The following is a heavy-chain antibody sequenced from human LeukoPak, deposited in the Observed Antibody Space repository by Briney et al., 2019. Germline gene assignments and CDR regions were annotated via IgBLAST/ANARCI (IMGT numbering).Heavy chain of an antibody. CDR2: IYTSGST. CDR3: ARDGSSWAGYYYYMDV. CDR1: GGSFSGYY. Sequence: PSETLSLTCAVYGGSFSGYYWSWIRQPAGKGLEWIGRIYTSGSTNYNPSLKSRVTISVDTSKNQFSLKLSSVTAADTAVYYCARDGSSWAGYYYYMDVWGKGTTVTISS. D-gene: IGHD6-13*01. J-gene: IGHJ6*03. V-gene: IGHV4-4*07.